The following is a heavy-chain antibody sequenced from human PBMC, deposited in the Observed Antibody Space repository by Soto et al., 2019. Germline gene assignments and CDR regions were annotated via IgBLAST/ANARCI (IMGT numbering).Heavy chain of an antibody. CDR1: GFTFRSYG. CDR3: AKDGEVLGSLYYFDY. J-gene: IGHJ4*02. V-gene: IGHV3-33*06. CDR2: IWYDGSNK. Sequence: QVQLVESGGGVVQPGRSLRLSCTASGFTFRSYGMHWVRQAPGKGLEWVAVIWYDGSNKYYADSVKGRFTISRDNSKNTLYLQMNCLRAEDTAMYFCAKDGEVLGSLYYFDYWGQGTLVAVSS. D-gene: IGHD3-10*01.